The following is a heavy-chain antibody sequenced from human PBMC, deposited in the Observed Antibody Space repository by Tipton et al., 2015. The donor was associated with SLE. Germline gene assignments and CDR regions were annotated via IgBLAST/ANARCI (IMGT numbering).Heavy chain of an antibody. Sequence: TLSLTCTVSGGSISSYYWSWIRQPPGKGLEWIGYIYYSGSTNYNPSLKSRVTISVDTSKNQFSLKLSSVTAADTAVYYCARDGGNWAAAALGYWGQGNLVTVSS. CDR3: ARDGGNWAAAALGY. J-gene: IGHJ4*02. D-gene: IGHD6-13*01. V-gene: IGHV4-59*01. CDR2: IYYSGST. CDR1: GGSISSYY.